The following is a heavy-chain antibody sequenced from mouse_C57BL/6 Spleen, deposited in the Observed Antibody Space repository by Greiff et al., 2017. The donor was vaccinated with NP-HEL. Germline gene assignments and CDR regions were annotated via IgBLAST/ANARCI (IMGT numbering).Heavy chain of an antibody. CDR2: ISDGGSYT. J-gene: IGHJ4*01. CDR3: AREDSNYHYYAMDY. V-gene: IGHV5-4*01. Sequence: EVQRVESGGGLVKPGGSLKLSCAASGFTFSSYAMSWVRQTPEKRLEWVATISDGGSYTYYPDNVKGRFTISRDNAKNNLYLQMSHLKSEDTAMYYCAREDSNYHYYAMDYWGQGTSVTVSS. D-gene: IGHD2-5*01. CDR1: GFTFSSYA.